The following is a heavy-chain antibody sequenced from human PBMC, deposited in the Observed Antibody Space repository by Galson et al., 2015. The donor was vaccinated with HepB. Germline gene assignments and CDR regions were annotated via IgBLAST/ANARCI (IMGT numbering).Heavy chain of an antibody. Sequence: SVKVSCKASGYTFISYGISWVRQAPGQGLEWMGWISTYNDNTNYAQKFQGRVTMTTNTSTSTAYMELRSLRSDDTAVYYCASYGLATIKSGGLQPGGGYAMDVWGQGTTVTVSS. D-gene: IGHD1-14*01. J-gene: IGHJ6*02. CDR3: ASYGLATIKSGGLQPGGGYAMDV. V-gene: IGHV1-18*01. CDR1: GYTFISYG. CDR2: ISTYNDNT.